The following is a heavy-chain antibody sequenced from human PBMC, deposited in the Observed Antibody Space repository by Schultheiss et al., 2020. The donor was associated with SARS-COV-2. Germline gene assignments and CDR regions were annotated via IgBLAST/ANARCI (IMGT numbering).Heavy chain of an antibody. J-gene: IGHJ4*02. V-gene: IGHV4-39*01. CDR3: ATSSSWETGTFDY. D-gene: IGHD6-13*01. CDR1: GGSISSSSYY. CDR2: IYYSGST. Sequence: SQTLSLTCTVSGGSISSSSYYWGWIRQPPGEGLEWIGSIYYSGSTYYNPSLKSRVTISVDTSKNQFSLKLSSVTAADTAVYYCATSSSWETGTFDYWGQGTLVTVSS.